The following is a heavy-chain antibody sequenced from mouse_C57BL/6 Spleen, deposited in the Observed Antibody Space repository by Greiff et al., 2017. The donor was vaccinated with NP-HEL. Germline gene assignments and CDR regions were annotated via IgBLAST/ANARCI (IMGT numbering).Heavy chain of an antibody. CDR1: GYTFTSYW. CDR2: IDPNSGGT. V-gene: IGHV1-72*01. D-gene: IGHD1-1*01. Sequence: LQESGAELVKPGASVKLSCKASGYTFTSYWMHWVKQRPGRGLEWIGRIDPNSGGTKYNEKFKSKATLTVDKPSSTAYMQLSSLTSEDSAVYYCALITTVRQGAMDYWGQGTSVTVSS. CDR3: ALITTVRQGAMDY. J-gene: IGHJ4*01.